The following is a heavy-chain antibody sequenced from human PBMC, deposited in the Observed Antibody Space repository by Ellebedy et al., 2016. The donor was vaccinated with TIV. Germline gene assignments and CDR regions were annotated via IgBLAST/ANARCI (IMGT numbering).Heavy chain of an antibody. V-gene: IGHV2-70*11. CDR3: ARTLYGDYTGNVDV. J-gene: IGHJ6*02. D-gene: IGHD4-17*01. Sequence: SGPTLVKPTQTLTLTCTFSGFSLSTSGMCVSWIRQPPGKPLEWLARIDWNDGEYSTTSLKTRLTISKDTSKNQVVLTMTNMDPVDTATYYCARTLYGDYTGNVDVWGQGTTVTVSS. CDR2: IDWNDGE. CDR1: GFSLSTSGMC.